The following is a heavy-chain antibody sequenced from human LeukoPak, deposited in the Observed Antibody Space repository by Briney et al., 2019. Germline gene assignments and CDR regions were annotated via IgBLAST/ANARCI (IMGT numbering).Heavy chain of an antibody. D-gene: IGHD6-19*01. CDR3: ARERYSSGWYNY. Sequence: GGFLRLSCAASGFTFSSYEMNWVRQAPGKGLEWVSYISSSGSTIYYADSVKGRFTISRDNAKNSLYLQMNSLRAEDTAVYYCARERYSSGWYNYWGQGTLVTVSS. CDR1: GFTFSSYE. CDR2: ISSSGSTI. V-gene: IGHV3-48*03. J-gene: IGHJ4*02.